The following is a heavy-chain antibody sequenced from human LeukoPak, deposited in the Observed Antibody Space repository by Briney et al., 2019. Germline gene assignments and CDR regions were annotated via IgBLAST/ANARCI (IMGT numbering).Heavy chain of an antibody. CDR1: GFTFNDYA. D-gene: IGHD2-15*01. J-gene: IGHJ4*02. Sequence: GGSLRLSCAVSGFTFNDYAMNWIRQAPGKGLEWVSFISGDGGNTYYADSVKGRFTISRDNSRNSLYLQMNSLRLGDTALYYCATDCSGNRCYSLWGQGTLVTVSS. CDR3: ATDCSGNRCYSL. CDR2: ISGDGGNT. V-gene: IGHV3-43*02.